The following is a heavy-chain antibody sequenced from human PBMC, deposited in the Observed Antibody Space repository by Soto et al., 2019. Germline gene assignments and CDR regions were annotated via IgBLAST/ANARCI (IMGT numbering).Heavy chain of an antibody. Sequence: ASVKVSCKASGYTFTVYYMHWVRQAPGQGLEWMGWINPNSGGPNYAQKFQGRVTMTRDTPISTAYMELSSLRSDDTAVYYCAREVAIGSGKWFDPWGQGTLVTVSS. CDR2: INPNSGGP. D-gene: IGHD2-15*01. CDR1: GYTFTVYY. V-gene: IGHV1-2*02. CDR3: AREVAIGSGKWFDP. J-gene: IGHJ5*02.